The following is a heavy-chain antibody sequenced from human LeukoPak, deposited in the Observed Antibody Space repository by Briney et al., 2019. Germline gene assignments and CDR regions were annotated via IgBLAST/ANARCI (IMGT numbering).Heavy chain of an antibody. CDR3: TRKIGYDFWSGYSVESYYFDY. V-gene: IGHV3-73*01. D-gene: IGHD3-3*01. CDR2: IRSKANSYAT. Sequence: GGSLRLSCAASGFTFSGSAMHWVRQASGKGLEWVGRIRSKANSYATAYAASVKGRVTISRDDSKYTSYLQMTSLKTEDTPVYYCTRKIGYDFWSGYSVESYYFDYWGQGTLVTVSS. CDR1: GFTFSGSA. J-gene: IGHJ4*02.